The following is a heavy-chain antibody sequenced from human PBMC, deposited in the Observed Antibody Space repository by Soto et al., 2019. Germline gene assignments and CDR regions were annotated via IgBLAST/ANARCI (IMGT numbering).Heavy chain of an antibody. V-gene: IGHV1-3*01. CDR3: ARDPGYRFGNT. Sequence: ASVKVSCKASGYTFTSYAMHWVGQAPGQRLEWVGWINAGNGNTKYSQKFQGRVTITRETSASTAYMELSSLRSEDTAVYYCARDPGYRFGNTWGQGTMVTVSS. CDR2: INAGNGNT. CDR1: GYTFTSYA. J-gene: IGHJ5*02. D-gene: IGHD5-18*01.